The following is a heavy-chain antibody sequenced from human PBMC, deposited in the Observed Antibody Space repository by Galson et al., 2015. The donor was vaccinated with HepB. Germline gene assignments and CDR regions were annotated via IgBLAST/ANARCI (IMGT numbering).Heavy chain of an antibody. Sequence: SLRLSCAASGFTFSRYAMHWVRPAPGKGLEWVAVISNDGNYKYYAGSVKGRFTISRDNSKNTLYLQMSSLRAEDTAIYYCARALDFYDSSGYSYYFDSWGQGILVTVSS. D-gene: IGHD3-22*01. J-gene: IGHJ4*02. CDR2: ISNDGNYK. V-gene: IGHV3-30-3*01. CDR3: ARALDFYDSSGYSYYFDS. CDR1: GFTFSRYA.